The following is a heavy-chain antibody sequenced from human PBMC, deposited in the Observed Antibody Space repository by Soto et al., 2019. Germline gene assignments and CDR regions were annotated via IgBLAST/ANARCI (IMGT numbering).Heavy chain of an antibody. V-gene: IGHV3-30-3*01. CDR2: ISYDGSNK. CDR1: GFTFSSYA. CDR3: ARGGKYCSGGSCLDY. D-gene: IGHD2-15*01. Sequence: QVQLVESGGGVVQPGRSLRLSCAASGFTFSSYAMHWVRQAPGKGLEWVAVISYDGSNKYYADSVKGRFTISRDNSKNTLYLQMNSLRAEDTAVYYCARGGKYCSGGSCLDYWGQGTLVTVSS. J-gene: IGHJ4*02.